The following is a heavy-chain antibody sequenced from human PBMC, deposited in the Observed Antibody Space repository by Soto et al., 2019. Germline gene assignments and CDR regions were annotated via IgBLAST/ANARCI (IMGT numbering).Heavy chain of an antibody. J-gene: IGHJ6*02. CDR2: IYYSGST. D-gene: IGHD3-10*01. CDR1: GGSISSYY. V-gene: IGHV4-59*01. Sequence: SETLSLTCTVSGGSISSYYWSWIRQPPGKGLEWIGYIYYSGSTNYNPSLKSRVTISVDTSKNQFSLKLSSVTAADTAVYYCASLGGAGFGEPYYYYGMDVWGQGTTVTAP. CDR3: ASLGGAGFGEPYYYYGMDV.